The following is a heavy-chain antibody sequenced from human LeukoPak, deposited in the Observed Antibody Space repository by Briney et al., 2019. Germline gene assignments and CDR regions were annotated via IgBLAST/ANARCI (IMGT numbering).Heavy chain of an antibody. D-gene: IGHD6-13*01. CDR2: INHSGST. V-gene: IGHV4-34*01. CDR1: GGSISSYY. J-gene: IGHJ5*02. CDR3: SYSSSRNWFDP. Sequence: PSETLSLTCTVSGGSISSYYWSWIRQPPGKGLEWIGEINHSGSTNYNPSLKSRVTISVDTSKNQFSLKLSSVTAADTAVYYCSYSSSRNWFDPWGQGTLVTVSS.